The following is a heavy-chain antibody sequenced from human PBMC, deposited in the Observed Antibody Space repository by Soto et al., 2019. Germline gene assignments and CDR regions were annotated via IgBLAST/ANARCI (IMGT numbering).Heavy chain of an antibody. Sequence: QLQLQESGPGLVKPSETLSLTCSVSDDSINSDKYYWGWISQPPGKGLEWIGSVYYRGNAYYNPSLQTRVTITLDKSKSQFSLKMNSVPAADSAEYFCARLEGLDTRSYYFDFWGPGALVTVSS. CDR1: DDSINSDKYY. V-gene: IGHV4-39*01. J-gene: IGHJ4*02. CDR2: VYYRGNA. D-gene: IGHD1-1*01. CDR3: ARLEGLDTRSYYFDF.